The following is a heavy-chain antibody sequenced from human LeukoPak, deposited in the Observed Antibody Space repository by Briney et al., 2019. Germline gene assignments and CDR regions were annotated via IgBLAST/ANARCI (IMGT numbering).Heavy chain of an antibody. Sequence: GGSLRLSCAASGFTFSTYGMSWVRQAPGKGLEWVSGISWNSGSIGYADSVKGRFTISRDNAKNSLYLQMNSLRAEDTALYYCAKDRTMVRGVIDYWGQGTLVTVSS. CDR1: GFTFSTYG. V-gene: IGHV3-9*01. J-gene: IGHJ4*02. D-gene: IGHD3-10*01. CDR3: AKDRTMVRGVIDY. CDR2: ISWNSGSI.